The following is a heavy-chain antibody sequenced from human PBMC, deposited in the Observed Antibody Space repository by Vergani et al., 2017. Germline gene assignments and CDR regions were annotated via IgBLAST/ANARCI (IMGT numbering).Heavy chain of an antibody. CDR3: ARHISVVRPSSMTAFDY. Sequence: QVQLQESGPGLVKPSQTLSLTCTVSGSSISSGDYYWSWIRQPPGKGLEWIGYIYYSGSTYYNPSLKSRVTISVDTSKNQFSLKLSSVTAADTAVYYCARHISVVRPSSMTAFDYWGQGTLVTVSS. V-gene: IGHV4-30-4*01. CDR1: GSSISSGDYY. D-gene: IGHD2-21*01. CDR2: IYYSGST. J-gene: IGHJ4*02.